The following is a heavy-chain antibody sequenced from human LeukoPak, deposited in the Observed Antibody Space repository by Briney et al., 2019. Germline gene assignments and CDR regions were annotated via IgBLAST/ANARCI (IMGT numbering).Heavy chain of an antibody. D-gene: IGHD3-22*01. V-gene: IGHV3-74*01. CDR2: INSDGSST. CDR3: AKEGHYYDSSGFDY. Sequence: GGSLRLSCAASGFTFSSYWMHWVRQAPGKGLVWVSRINSDGSSTSCADSVKGRFTISRDNAKNSLYLQMNSLRAEDTAVYYCAKEGHYYDSSGFDYWGQGTLVTVSS. CDR1: GFTFSSYW. J-gene: IGHJ4*02.